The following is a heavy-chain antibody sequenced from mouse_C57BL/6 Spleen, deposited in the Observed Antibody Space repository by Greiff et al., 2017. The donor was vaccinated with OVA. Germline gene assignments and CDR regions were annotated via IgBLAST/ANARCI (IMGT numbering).Heavy chain of an antibody. D-gene: IGHD2-14*01. CDR3: ARWIGGYFDV. Sequence: VQLQQSGPELVRPGVSVKISCKGSGYTFTDYAMHWVKLRHAKCLERIGVIRTYYGDASYNQKFKDKATMTVDQSSSTAYMELARLTSEDSAVYYCARWIGGYFDVWGTGTTVTVSS. J-gene: IGHJ1*03. V-gene: IGHV1-67*01. CDR1: GYTFTDYA. CDR2: IRTYYGDA.